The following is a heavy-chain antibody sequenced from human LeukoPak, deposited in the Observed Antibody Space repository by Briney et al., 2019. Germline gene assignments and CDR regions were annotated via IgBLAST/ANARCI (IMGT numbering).Heavy chain of an antibody. CDR2: ISGSGSYI. Sequence: GGSLRLSCAASGFSVSTYTMNWARQAPGKGLEWVSSISGSGSYIYYSDSVKGRFTISRDNAKNSLSLQMNSLRAEDTAIYYCASHFWNYYRIDYWGQGILVTVSS. CDR1: GFSVSTYT. V-gene: IGHV3-21*01. CDR3: ASHFWNYYRIDY. D-gene: IGHD3-3*02. J-gene: IGHJ4*02.